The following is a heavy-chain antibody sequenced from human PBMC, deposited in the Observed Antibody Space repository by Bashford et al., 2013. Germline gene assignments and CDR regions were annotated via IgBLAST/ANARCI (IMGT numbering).Heavy chain of an antibody. CDR2: QPNPNSGAX. Sequence: ASVKVSCKASGYTFSDYYLHWVRQAPGQGLEWMGMDQPNPNSGAXKYAEMFQGRVTMTRDTSISTAYMELSSLRSDDTAVYFCARDGPVVGVWNAFDVWGQGTVVTVSS. J-gene: IGHJ3*01. CDR3: ARDGPVVGVWNAFDV. D-gene: IGHD1-26*01. CDR1: GYTFSDYY. V-gene: IGHV1-2*02.